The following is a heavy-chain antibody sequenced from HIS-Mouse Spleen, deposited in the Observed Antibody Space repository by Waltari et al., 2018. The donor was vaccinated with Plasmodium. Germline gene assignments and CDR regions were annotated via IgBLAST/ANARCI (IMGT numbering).Heavy chain of an antibody. J-gene: IGHJ2*01. CDR3: ASSWYWYFDL. CDR1: GGSISSSSYY. V-gene: IGHV3-7*01. D-gene: IGHD6-13*01. CDR2: IKQDGSEK. Sequence: LQLQESGPGLVKPSETLSLTCTVSGGSISSSSYYWGWIRQAPGKGLEWVANIKQDGSEKYYVDSVKGRFTISRDNAKNSLYLQMNSLRAEDTAVYYCASSWYWYFDLWGRGTLVTVSS.